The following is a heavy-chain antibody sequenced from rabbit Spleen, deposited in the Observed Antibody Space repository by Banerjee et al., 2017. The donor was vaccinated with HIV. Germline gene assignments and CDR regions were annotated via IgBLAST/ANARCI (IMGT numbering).Heavy chain of an antibody. V-gene: IGHV1S45*01. CDR3: ARDTGSSFSSYGMDL. Sequence: QEQLVESGGGLVQPEGSLTLTCTASGFSFGDRDVMCWVRQAPGKGLEWISCIAGGGSDFTYSATWAKGRFTISKTSSTTVTLQMTSLTVADTATYFCARDTGSSFSSYGMDLWGPGTLVTVS. CDR2: IAGGGSDFT. J-gene: IGHJ6*01. D-gene: IGHD8-1*01. CDR1: GFSFGDRDV.